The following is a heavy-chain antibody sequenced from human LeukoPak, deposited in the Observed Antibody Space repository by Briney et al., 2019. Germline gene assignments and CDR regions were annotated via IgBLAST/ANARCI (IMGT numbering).Heavy chain of an antibody. CDR2: IYPGDSDT. D-gene: IGHD2-15*01. Sequence: GKSLKISCKGSGYSFTSYWIGWVRQMPGKGLEWMGIIYPGDSDTRYSPSFQGQVTISADKSISTAYLQWSSLKASDTAMYYCARRYCSGGSCYLFDYWGQGTLVTVSS. CDR1: GYSFTSYW. J-gene: IGHJ4*02. CDR3: ARRYCSGGSCYLFDY. V-gene: IGHV5-51*01.